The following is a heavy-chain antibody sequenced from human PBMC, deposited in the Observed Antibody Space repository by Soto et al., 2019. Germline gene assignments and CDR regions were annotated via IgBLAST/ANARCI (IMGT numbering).Heavy chain of an antibody. D-gene: IGHD6-13*01. CDR3: ARRYSSSFDY. V-gene: IGHV4-59*08. J-gene: IGHJ4*02. CDR1: GGSISNYY. Sequence: SETLSLTCPVSGGSISNYYWSWIRQPPGKGLEWIGYIFYGGSTNYNPSLKSRVTISVDTSKNQFSLKLSSVTAADTAVYYCARRYSSSFDYGGQGTLVTVSS. CDR2: IFYGGST.